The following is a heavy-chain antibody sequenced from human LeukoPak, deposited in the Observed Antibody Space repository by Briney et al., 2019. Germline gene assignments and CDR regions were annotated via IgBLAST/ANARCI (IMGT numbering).Heavy chain of an antibody. CDR1: GGTFSSYA. V-gene: IGHV1-69*01. D-gene: IGHD2-2*01. J-gene: IGHJ5*02. CDR3: ARSHRPIVVVPAAKGGWFDP. Sequence: SVKVSCKASGGTFSSYAISWVRQAPGQGLEWMGGIIPIFGTANYAQKFQGRVTITAGESTSTAYMELSSLRSEDTAVYYCARSHRPIVVVPAAKGGWFDPWGQGTLVTVSS. CDR2: IIPIFGTA.